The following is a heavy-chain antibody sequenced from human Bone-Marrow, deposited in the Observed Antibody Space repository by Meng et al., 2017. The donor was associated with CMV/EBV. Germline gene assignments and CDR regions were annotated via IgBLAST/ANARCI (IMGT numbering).Heavy chain of an antibody. J-gene: IGHJ6*02. D-gene: IGHD1-26*01. CDR3: ARGSRNPPESWDRLDYYYYYGMDV. Sequence: ASVKVSCKASGYTFTGYYMHWVRQAPGQGLEWMGWINPNSGGTNYAQKFQGRVTMTRDTSTSTVYMELSSLRSEDTAVYYCARGSRNPPESWDRLDYYYYYGMDVWGQGTTVTVSS. V-gene: IGHV1-2*02. CDR1: GYTFTGYY. CDR2: INPNSGGT.